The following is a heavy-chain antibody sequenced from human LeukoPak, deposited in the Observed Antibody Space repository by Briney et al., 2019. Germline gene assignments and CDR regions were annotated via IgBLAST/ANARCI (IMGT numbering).Heavy chain of an antibody. D-gene: IGHD4-11*01. CDR2: IKQDGSEK. J-gene: IGHJ6*03. Sequence: GGSLRLSCAASGFTFSSYWMSWVRQAPGKGVEWVANIKQDGSEKYYLDSVKGRFTISRDNAKNSLYLQMNSLRAEDTAVYYCASSTVIYYYYYMDVWGKGTTVTVSS. CDR1: GFTFSSYW. V-gene: IGHV3-7*01. CDR3: ASSTVIYYYYYMDV.